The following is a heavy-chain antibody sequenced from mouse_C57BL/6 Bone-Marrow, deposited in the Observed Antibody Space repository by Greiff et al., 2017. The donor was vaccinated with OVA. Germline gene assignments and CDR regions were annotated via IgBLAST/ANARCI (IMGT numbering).Heavy chain of an antibody. D-gene: IGHD2-2*01. Sequence: QVQLQQPGAELVRPGSSVKLSCKASGYTFTSYWMHWVKQRPIQGLEWIGNIDPSDSETPYNQKFKDKATLTVDKSSSTAYMQLSSLTSEDSAVYYCSRSGYYFDDWGQGTTLTVSS. CDR1: GYTFTSYW. J-gene: IGHJ2*01. CDR2: IDPSDSET. CDR3: SRSGYYFDD. V-gene: IGHV1-52*01.